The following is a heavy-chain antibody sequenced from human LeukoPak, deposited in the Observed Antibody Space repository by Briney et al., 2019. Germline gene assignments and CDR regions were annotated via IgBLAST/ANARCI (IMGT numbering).Heavy chain of an antibody. D-gene: IGHD1-26*01. Sequence: SQTLSLTCAISGDSGSSKSASWNWIRQSPSRGLEWLGRTYSRSKWFNDYAVSVKSRVTINPDTSKNQFSLHLSSVTPDDTAVYYCARGTGSLDYWGQGTLVTVSS. CDR1: GDSGSSKSAS. J-gene: IGHJ4*02. CDR3: ARGTGSLDY. V-gene: IGHV6-1*01. CDR2: TYSRSKWFN.